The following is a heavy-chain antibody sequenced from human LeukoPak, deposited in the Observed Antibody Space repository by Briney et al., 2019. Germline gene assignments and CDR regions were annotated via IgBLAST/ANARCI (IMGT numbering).Heavy chain of an antibody. V-gene: IGHV1-8*01. CDR2: MNPNSGNT. D-gene: IGHD3-3*01. CDR3: TRHSDPGSGPVDY. J-gene: IGHJ4*02. Sequence: ASVKVSCKASGYTFTSYDINWVRQATGQGLEWMGWMNPNSGNTGYAQKFQGRVTMTRNTSISTAYMELSSLKTEDTAVYYCTRHSDPGSGPVDYWGQGTLVTVSS. CDR1: GYTFTSYD.